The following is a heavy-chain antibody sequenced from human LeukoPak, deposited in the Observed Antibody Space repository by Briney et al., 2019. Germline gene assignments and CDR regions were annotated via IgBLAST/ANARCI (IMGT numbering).Heavy chain of an antibody. Sequence: PGGSLRLSCAASGFTFSSYAMHWVRQAPGKGLEWVAVISYDGSNKYYADSVKGRFTVSRDNSKNTLSLQMNSLRVEGTAVYYCARDWGSFFDYWGQGTLVTGSS. V-gene: IGHV3-30-3*01. CDR2: ISYDGSNK. CDR3: ARDWGSFFDY. J-gene: IGHJ4*02. CDR1: GFTFSSYA. D-gene: IGHD3-16*01.